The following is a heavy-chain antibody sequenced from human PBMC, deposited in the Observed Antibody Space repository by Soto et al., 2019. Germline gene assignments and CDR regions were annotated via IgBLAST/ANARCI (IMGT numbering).Heavy chain of an antibody. Sequence: QVQLVESGGGVVQPGRSLRLSCAASGFNFSSYGMHWVRQAPGKGLEWVAVIWYDGSNKYYADSVKGRFTISRDNSKNTLYLQMNSLRAEDSAMYYCARDLGFVVVVPAATGPFDYWGQGTLVTVSS. D-gene: IGHD2-2*01. CDR1: GFNFSSYG. CDR3: ARDLGFVVVVPAATGPFDY. CDR2: IWYDGSNK. J-gene: IGHJ4*02. V-gene: IGHV3-33*01.